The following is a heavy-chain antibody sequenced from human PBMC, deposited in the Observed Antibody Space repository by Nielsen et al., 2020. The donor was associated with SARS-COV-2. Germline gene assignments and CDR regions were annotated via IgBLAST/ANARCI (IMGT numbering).Heavy chain of an antibody. CDR1: GFTFDDYA. V-gene: IGHV3-9*01. Sequence: SLKISCAASGFTFDDYAMHWVRQAPGKGLEWVSGISWNSGSIGYADSVKGRFTISRDNAKNSLYLQMNSLRAEDTAVYYCARGGYCSSTSCPPPDYWGQGTLVTVSS. D-gene: IGHD2-2*01. J-gene: IGHJ4*02. CDR2: ISWNSGSI. CDR3: ARGGYCSSTSCPPPDY.